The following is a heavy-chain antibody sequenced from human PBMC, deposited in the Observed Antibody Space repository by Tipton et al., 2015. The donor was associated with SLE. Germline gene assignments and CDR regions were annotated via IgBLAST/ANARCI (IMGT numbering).Heavy chain of an antibody. D-gene: IGHD3-16*01. J-gene: IGHJ6*02. V-gene: IGHV4-59*08. CDR1: GGSISSNY. CDR3: ARGMPTWGGAIIGVDV. CDR2: ISDGGAT. Sequence: LRLSCSVSGGSISSNYWIWIRQPPGKGLEWIGYISDGGATNHNPSLKSRVTISVDPAKNQFSLKLTSVTAADTAVYYCARGMPTWGGAIIGVDVWGQGTSVNVSS.